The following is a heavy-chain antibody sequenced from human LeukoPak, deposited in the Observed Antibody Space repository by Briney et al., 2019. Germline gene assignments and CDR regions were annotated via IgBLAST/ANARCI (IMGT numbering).Heavy chain of an antibody. V-gene: IGHV1-2*02. CDR1: GYTFTGYY. J-gene: IGHJ4*02. CDR2: INPNSGGT. CDR3: ARADLITMKGVVIEYYFDY. Sequence: ASVKVSCKASGYTFTGYYMHWVRQPPGQGLEWMGWINPNSGGTNYEEKFQGRVTMTRDASISTEYMERSRLRSDDTAVYYCARADLITMKGVVIEYYFDYWGQGTLGTVSS. D-gene: IGHD3-22*01.